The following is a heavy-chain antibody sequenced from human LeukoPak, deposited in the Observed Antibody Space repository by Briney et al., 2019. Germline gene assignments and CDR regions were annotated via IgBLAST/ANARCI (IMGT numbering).Heavy chain of an antibody. Sequence: PSETLSLTCTVPGGSINNYYWSWIRQPPGKGLEWIGYIYYSGTTDYNPSLKSRVTMSVDSSKNQFSLQLSSVTAADTAVYYCAREYSYGYYDYYMDVWGKGTTVTVSS. D-gene: IGHD5-18*01. CDR2: IYYSGTT. CDR3: AREYSYGYYDYYMDV. CDR1: GGSINNYY. J-gene: IGHJ6*03. V-gene: IGHV4-59*01.